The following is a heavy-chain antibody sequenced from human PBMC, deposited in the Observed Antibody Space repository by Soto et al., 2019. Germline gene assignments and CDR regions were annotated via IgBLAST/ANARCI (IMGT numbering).Heavy chain of an antibody. Sequence: SETLSLTCAVYGGSFSGYYWSWIRQPPGKGLEWIGEINHSGSTNYNPSLKSRVTISVDTSKNQFSLKLSSVTAADTAVYYCARGVPTGPMTPAKYFDYWGQGTLVTVSS. D-gene: IGHD2-15*01. J-gene: IGHJ4*02. CDR1: GGSFSGYY. CDR3: ARGVPTGPMTPAKYFDY. CDR2: INHSGST. V-gene: IGHV4-34*01.